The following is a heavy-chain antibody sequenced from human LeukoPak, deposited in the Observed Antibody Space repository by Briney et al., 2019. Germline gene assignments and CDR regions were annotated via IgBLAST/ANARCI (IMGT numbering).Heavy chain of an antibody. CDR1: GGSFSGYY. Sequence: PSETLSLTCAVYGGSFSGYYWSWIRQPPGKGLEWIGEINHSGSTSYNPSLKSRVTISVDTSKNQFSLKLSSVTAADTAVYYCARDFAFDIWGQGTMVTVSS. CDR2: INHSGST. CDR3: ARDFAFDI. V-gene: IGHV4-34*01. J-gene: IGHJ3*02.